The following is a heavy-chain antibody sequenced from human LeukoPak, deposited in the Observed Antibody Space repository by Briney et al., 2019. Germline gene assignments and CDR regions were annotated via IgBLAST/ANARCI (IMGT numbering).Heavy chain of an antibody. CDR2: IKQDGSEK. D-gene: IGHD1-26*01. J-gene: IGHJ2*01. Sequence: QAGGSLRLSCAASRFTFSNYWMSWGRQAPGKGLEWVANIKQDGSEKYHVDSVKGRFTISRDNAENSLYLQMNSLRAEDTAVYYCARIVVGATRWYFVILGGGTLATVSS. CDR3: ARIVVGATRWYFVI. CDR1: RFTFSNYW. V-gene: IGHV3-7*05.